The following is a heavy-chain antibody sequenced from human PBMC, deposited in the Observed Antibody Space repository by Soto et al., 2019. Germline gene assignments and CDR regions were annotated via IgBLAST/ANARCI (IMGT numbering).Heavy chain of an antibody. CDR1: GFTLSSYD. CDR3: TRKTPPPGMEV. CDR2: IGSGGDT. J-gene: IGHJ6*02. D-gene: IGHD2-15*01. V-gene: IGHV3-13*01. Sequence: EVQLVESGGGLVQPGGSLRLSCAASGFTLSSYDIHWVRQATGEGLAWVSGIGSGGDTHYADSVKGRFIISREDGKNSLYLQMNNLRVGGTAVYYCTRKTPPPGMEVWGQGATVTVSS.